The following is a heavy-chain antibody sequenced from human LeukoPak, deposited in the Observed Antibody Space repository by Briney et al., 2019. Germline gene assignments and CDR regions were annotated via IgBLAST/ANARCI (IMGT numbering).Heavy chain of an antibody. D-gene: IGHD2-2*01. CDR1: GYTFTGYY. J-gene: IGHJ4*02. V-gene: IGHV1-2*02. CDR3: ARDKGYCSSTSCLVLDY. CDR2: INPNSGGT. Sequence: ASVKVSCKASGYTFTGYYMHWVRQAPGQGLEWMGWINPNSGGTNYAQKFQGRVTMTRDTSISTAYMELSRLRSDDTAVYYCARDKGYCSSTSCLVLDYWGQGTLVTVS.